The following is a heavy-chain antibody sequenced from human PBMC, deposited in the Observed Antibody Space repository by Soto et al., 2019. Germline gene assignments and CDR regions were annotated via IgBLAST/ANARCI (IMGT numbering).Heavy chain of an antibody. Sequence: QVQLQQWGAGLLKPSETLSLTCAVYGGSFSGYYWSWIRQHPGKGLEWIGEINHSGSTNYNPSLKSRVTISVDTSKNQFSLKLSSVTAADTAVYYCARGFGWHYYYYYGMDVWGQGTTVTVSS. V-gene: IGHV4-34*01. D-gene: IGHD3-10*01. J-gene: IGHJ6*02. CDR1: GGSFSGYY. CDR3: ARGFGWHYYYYYGMDV. CDR2: INHSGST.